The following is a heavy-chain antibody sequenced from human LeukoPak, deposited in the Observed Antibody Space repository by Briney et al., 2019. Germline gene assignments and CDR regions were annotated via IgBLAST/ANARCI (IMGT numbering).Heavy chain of an antibody. D-gene: IGHD2-2*01. Sequence: PGGSLRLSCAASGFTFNSYTMNWVRQAPGKGLEWVSVISGSGGSTYYADSVKGRFTISRDNSKNTLYLQMNSLRVEDTAVYYCAKGWRSSISPLDYWGQGTLVTVSS. CDR3: AKGWRSSISPLDY. J-gene: IGHJ4*02. CDR1: GFTFNSYT. V-gene: IGHV3-23*01. CDR2: ISGSGGST.